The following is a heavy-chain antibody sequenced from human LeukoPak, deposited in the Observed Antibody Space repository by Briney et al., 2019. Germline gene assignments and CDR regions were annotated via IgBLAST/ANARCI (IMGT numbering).Heavy chain of an antibody. D-gene: IGHD6-25*01. V-gene: IGHV3-15*01. CDR2: IKSKTDGGTT. Sequence: GGSLRLSCVAPGFIFSNAWMSWVRQAPGKGLEWVGRIKSKTDGGTTDYAAPVKGRFTISRDDSKNTLYLQMNSLKAEDTAVYYCTTGALSGDYWGQGTLVTVSS. CDR1: GFIFSNAW. CDR3: TTGALSGDY. J-gene: IGHJ4*02.